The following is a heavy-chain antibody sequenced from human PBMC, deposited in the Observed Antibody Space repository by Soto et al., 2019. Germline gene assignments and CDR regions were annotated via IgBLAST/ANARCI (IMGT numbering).Heavy chain of an antibody. CDR2: ISGSGGST. V-gene: IGHV3-23*01. Sequence: GGSLRLSCAASGFTFSSYAMSWVRQAPGKGLEWVSAISGSGGSTYYADSVKGRFTISRDNSKNTLYLQMNSLRAEDTAVYYCAKFPRRIAARAYYFDYWGQGTLVTVSS. CDR3: AKFPRRIAARAYYFDY. D-gene: IGHD6-6*01. CDR1: GFTFSSYA. J-gene: IGHJ4*02.